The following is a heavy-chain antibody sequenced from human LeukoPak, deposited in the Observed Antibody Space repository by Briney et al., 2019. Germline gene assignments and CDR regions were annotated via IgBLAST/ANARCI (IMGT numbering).Heavy chain of an antibody. CDR3: ARDTFAPAAIGPNNYYYYMDA. CDR1: GGTFSSYA. Sequence: GSSVKVSCKASGGTFSSYAISWVRQAPGQGLEWMGGIIPIFGTANYAQKFQGRVTITTDESTSTAYMELSSLRSEDTAVYYCARDTFAPAAIGPNNYYYYMDAWGKGTTVTVSS. D-gene: IGHD2-2*01. J-gene: IGHJ6*03. CDR2: IIPIFGTA. V-gene: IGHV1-69*05.